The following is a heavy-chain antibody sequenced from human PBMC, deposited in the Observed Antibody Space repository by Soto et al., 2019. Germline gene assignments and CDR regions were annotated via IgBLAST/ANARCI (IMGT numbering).Heavy chain of an antibody. CDR3: ARERAAAGDFDY. CDR2: INGRGGST. D-gene: IGHD6-13*01. J-gene: IGHJ4*02. CDR1: GFTFSNYA. V-gene: IGHV3-23*01. Sequence: EVHLLESGGGLVKPGGSLRLSCAASGFTFSNYAMSWVRQAPGEGLEWVSAINGRGGSTYYADSVKGRFTISRVNSKNMLYLQMNSLRVEDTAVYYCARERAAAGDFDYWGQGTLVTVSS.